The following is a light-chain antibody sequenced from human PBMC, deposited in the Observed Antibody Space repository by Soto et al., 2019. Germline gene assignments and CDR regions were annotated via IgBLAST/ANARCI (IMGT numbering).Light chain of an antibody. CDR1: QSVSSY. CDR2: GAP. Sequence: FTECEATRSLVDGERANRSCRASQSVSSYLAWYQQKRGEAPRLLIYGAPNRATGIPDRGRGSGSAAAFSLLNRTPEPEGVALYYCQPYGSSGTFGQGTKVDIK. J-gene: IGKJ1*01. V-gene: IGKV3-20*01. CDR3: QPYGSSGT.